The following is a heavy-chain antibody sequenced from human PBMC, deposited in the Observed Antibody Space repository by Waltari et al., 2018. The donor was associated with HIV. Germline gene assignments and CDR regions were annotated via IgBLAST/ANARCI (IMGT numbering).Heavy chain of an antibody. Sequence: QLQLQESGPGLATPPETLSLTCTVSGGSISSSSYYWAWFRQPPGKGLEWIGSIYYSGSTYYNPSLKSRVTISVDTSKNQFSLKLSSVTAADTAVYYCARDKENYYDSRLAFDPWGQGTLVTVSS. CDR3: ARDKENYYDSRLAFDP. CDR1: GGSISSSSYY. CDR2: IYYSGST. J-gene: IGHJ5*02. V-gene: IGHV4-39*07. D-gene: IGHD3-22*01.